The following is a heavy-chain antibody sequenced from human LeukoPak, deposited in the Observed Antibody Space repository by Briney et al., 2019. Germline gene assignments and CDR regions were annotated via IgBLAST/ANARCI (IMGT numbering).Heavy chain of an antibody. J-gene: IGHJ6*03. CDR2: IYYGGST. D-gene: IGHD6-13*01. V-gene: IGHV4-59*01. Sequence: SETLSLTCTVSGGSISSYYWSWIRQPPGKGLEWIGYIYYGGSTNYNPSLKSRVTISVDTSKNQFSLKLSSVTAADTAVYYCAREGAAAGIGSSYYYYYMDVWGKGTTVTVSS. CDR1: GGSISSYY. CDR3: AREGAAAGIGSSYYYYYMDV.